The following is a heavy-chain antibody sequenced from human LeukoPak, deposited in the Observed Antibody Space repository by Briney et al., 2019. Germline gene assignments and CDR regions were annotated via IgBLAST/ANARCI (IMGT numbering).Heavy chain of an antibody. J-gene: IGHJ4*02. CDR2: INSGGTQ. CDR1: GFTFSNYE. D-gene: IGHD3-10*01. V-gene: IGHV3-48*03. CDR3: ARGALTMVRGVTPPDY. Sequence: GGSLRLSCAASGFTFSNYEMNWVRQAPVKGLEWVSYINSGGTQFYADSVKGRFTISRDNAKSSLYLQMNSLRAEDTGVYYCARGALTMVRGVTPPDYWGQGTLVTVSS.